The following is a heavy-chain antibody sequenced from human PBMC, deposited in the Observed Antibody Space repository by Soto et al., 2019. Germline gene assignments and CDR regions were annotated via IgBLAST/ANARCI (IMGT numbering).Heavy chain of an antibody. CDR1: GFPFSTYE. CDR3: TKGSHFDY. CDR2: IVSGGIT. Sequence: GGSLRLSCAASGFPFSTYEMTWARQAPGKGLEWVSAIVSGGITYYADSVKGRFTISRDNSKNMLFLQMNSLRAEDTAIYYCTKGSHFDYWGQGTLVTVSS. V-gene: IGHV3-23*01. J-gene: IGHJ4*02.